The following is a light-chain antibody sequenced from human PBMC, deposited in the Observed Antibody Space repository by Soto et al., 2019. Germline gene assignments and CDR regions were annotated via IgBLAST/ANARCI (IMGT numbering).Light chain of an antibody. Sequence: EIVLMQSPGTLSLSPGERATLSCRASQTLRRTYIAWYQQKPGQAPRVLTYGASKRDTGIADRFSGSGSGTDFSLTISRLEPEDFAVYYCHQYDNPPQTYGQGTRWIS. V-gene: IGKV3-20*01. J-gene: IGKJ2*01. CDR3: HQYDNPPQT. CDR2: GAS. CDR1: QTLRRTY.